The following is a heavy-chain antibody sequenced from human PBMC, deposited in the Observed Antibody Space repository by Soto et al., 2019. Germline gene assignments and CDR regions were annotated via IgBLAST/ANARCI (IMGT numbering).Heavy chain of an antibody. D-gene: IGHD3-22*01. CDR1: GFTFSTYG. V-gene: IGHV3-30*18. CDR2: ISYDGGSK. Sequence: QVQLVESGGGVVQPGKSLRLSCAASGFTFSTYGIHWVRQAPGKGLEWVALISYDGGSKYYGDSVKGRFIISRDNSHNTVSLHMNRLRAEETDVYFCAKDHLAMTVVVADYFDSWGQGTLVTVSS. CDR3: AKDHLAMTVVVADYFDS. J-gene: IGHJ4*02.